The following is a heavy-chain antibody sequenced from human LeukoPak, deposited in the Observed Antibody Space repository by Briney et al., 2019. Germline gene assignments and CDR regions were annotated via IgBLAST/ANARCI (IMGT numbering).Heavy chain of an antibody. D-gene: IGHD4-17*01. J-gene: IGHJ6*03. V-gene: IGHV3-7*01. CDR3: AREQNDYGDYYYYYMDV. CDR2: IKQDGSEK. CDR1: GFTLSSYW. Sequence: GGSLRLSCAASGFTLSSYWMSWVRQAPGKGLEWVANIKQDGSEKYYVDSVKGRFTISRDNAKNSLYLQMNSLRAEDTAVYYCAREQNDYGDYYYYYMDVWGKGTTVTVSS.